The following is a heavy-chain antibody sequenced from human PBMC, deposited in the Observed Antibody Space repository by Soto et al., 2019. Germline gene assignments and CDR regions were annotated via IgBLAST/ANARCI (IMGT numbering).Heavy chain of an antibody. CDR2: IYPGDSDT. CDR3: ARHVGSGSYYPYYYGMDV. D-gene: IGHD1-26*01. Sequence: HGESLKISCKGSGYSFTSYWIGWVRQMPGKGLEWMGIIYPGDSDTRYSPSFQGQVTISADKSISTAYLQWSSLKASDTAMYYCARHVGSGSYYPYYYGMDVWGQGTTVTVSS. V-gene: IGHV5-51*01. J-gene: IGHJ6*02. CDR1: GYSFTSYW.